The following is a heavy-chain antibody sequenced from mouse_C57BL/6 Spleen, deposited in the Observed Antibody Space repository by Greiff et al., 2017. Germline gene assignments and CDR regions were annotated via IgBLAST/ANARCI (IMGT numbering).Heavy chain of an antibody. Sequence: QVQLQQPGAELVKPGASVKMSCKASGYTFTSSWITWVKQRPGQGLEWIGDIYPGSGSTNYNEKFKGKATLTVDTSSSTAYMELHSLTSEDSAVYFCARSDYYGSSYWYVDVWGTGTTVTVSS. D-gene: IGHD1-1*01. CDR2: IYPGSGST. J-gene: IGHJ1*03. V-gene: IGHV1-55*01. CDR3: ARSDYYGSSYWYVDV. CDR1: GYTFTSSW.